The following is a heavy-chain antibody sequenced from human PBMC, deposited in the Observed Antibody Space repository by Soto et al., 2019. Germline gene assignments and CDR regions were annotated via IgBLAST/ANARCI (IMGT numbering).Heavy chain of an antibody. CDR3: ARHPDYGDDGSYFDY. D-gene: IGHD4-17*01. Sequence: GESLKISCKGSGYSFTSYWIGWVRQMPGKGPEWMGIIYPGDSDTRYSPSFQGQVTISADKSISTAYLQWSSLKASDTAMYYCARHPDYGDDGSYFDYWGQGTLVTVSS. J-gene: IGHJ4*02. CDR1: GYSFTSYW. V-gene: IGHV5-51*01. CDR2: IYPGDSDT.